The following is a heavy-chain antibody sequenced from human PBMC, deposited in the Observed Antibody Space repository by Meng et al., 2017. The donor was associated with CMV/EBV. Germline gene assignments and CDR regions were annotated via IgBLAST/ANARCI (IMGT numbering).Heavy chain of an antibody. Sequence: ETLSLTCTVSGGSISSYCWSWIRQPPGKGLEWIGYIYYSGSTNYNPSLKSRVTISVDTSKNQFSLKLSSVTAADTAVYYCARGKRYSRSWYPSFDYWGQGTLVTVSS. CDR3: ARGKRYSRSWYPSFDY. D-gene: IGHD6-13*01. J-gene: IGHJ4*02. V-gene: IGHV4-59*01. CDR1: GGSISSYC. CDR2: IYYSGST.